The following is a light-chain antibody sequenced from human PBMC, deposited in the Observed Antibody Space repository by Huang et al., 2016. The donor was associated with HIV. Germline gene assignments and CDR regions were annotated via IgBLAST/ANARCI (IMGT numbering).Light chain of an antibody. CDR1: QGISNY. J-gene: IGKJ1*01. V-gene: IGKV1-27*01. CDR3: QKYNSAPWT. Sequence: DIQMTQSPYSLSASVGDRVTLTCRASQGISNYLAWYHQKPGKVPNLLIFAASTLQSGVPSRFSGSGSGTDFTLTISSLQPEDIATYYCQKYNSAPWTFGQGTKVEIK. CDR2: AAS.